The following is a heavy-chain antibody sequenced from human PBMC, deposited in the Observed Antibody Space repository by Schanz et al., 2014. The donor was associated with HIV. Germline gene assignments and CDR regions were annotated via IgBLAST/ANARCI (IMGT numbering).Heavy chain of an antibody. CDR3: VHDDSDNDGFDM. J-gene: IGHJ3*02. CDR1: GFSFDTFG. Sequence: QVQLVESGGGVVQPGRSLRLSCAGSGFSFDTFGIHWVRQAPGKGLEWLAVIWVDGTSKFYADSVKGRFIISRDNSKNTLYLDINSLGAEDTAVYYCVHDDSDNDGFDMWGQGTMVTVS. CDR2: IWVDGTSK. D-gene: IGHD3-22*01. V-gene: IGHV3-33*08.